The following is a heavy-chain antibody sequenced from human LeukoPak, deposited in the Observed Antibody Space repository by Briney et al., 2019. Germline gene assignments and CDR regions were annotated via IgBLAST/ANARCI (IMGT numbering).Heavy chain of an antibody. CDR2: IYYSGST. V-gene: IGHV4-59*01. CDR3: VRGIWYDY. J-gene: IGHJ4*02. CDR1: GGSISSYY. Sequence: SETLSLTCTVSGGSISSYYWSWIRQPPGKGLEWIGYIYYSGSTNYNPSLKSRVTISVDTSKNQFSLKLSSVTAADTAVYYCVRGIWYDYCGQGTLVTVSS. D-gene: IGHD6-13*01.